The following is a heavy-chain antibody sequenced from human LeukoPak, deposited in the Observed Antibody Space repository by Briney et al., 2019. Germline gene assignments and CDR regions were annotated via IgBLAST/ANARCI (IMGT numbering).Heavy chain of an antibody. D-gene: IGHD6-13*01. CDR1: GFTFSSYA. Sequence: PGASLRLSCAASGFTFSSYAKSWVRQAPGKGLEWVSAISGSGGSTYYADSVKGRFTISRDNSKNTLYLQMSSLRAEDTAVYYCAKTDSLDYADYWGQGTLVIVSS. V-gene: IGHV3-23*01. J-gene: IGHJ4*02. CDR3: AKTDSLDYADY. CDR2: ISGSGGST.